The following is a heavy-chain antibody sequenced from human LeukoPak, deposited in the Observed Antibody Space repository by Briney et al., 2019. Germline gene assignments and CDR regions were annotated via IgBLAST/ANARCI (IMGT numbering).Heavy chain of an antibody. V-gene: IGHV5-51*01. CDR1: GYSFSTYW. CDR2: IWPDDSDT. D-gene: IGHD4-17*01. J-gene: IGHJ4*02. Sequence: GESLKISCKGSGYSFSTYWIAWVRQMPGKGLEWMGIIWPDDSDTRYSPSFQGQATITADKSINTAYLQWSSLQASDTAMYYCARLSYGDSSLDYWGQGTLVTVSS. CDR3: ARLSYGDSSLDY.